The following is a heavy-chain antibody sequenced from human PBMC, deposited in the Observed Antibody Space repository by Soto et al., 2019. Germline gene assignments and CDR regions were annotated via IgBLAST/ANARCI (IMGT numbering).Heavy chain of an antibody. J-gene: IGHJ4*02. CDR2: ISANNGNT. Sequence: QVQLVQSGAEVKKPGASVKVSCKASGYTFTSYGIIWVRQAPGQGLEWMGWISANNGNTNYAQKIQGRVTMTTDTSTSTAYMELRSLRSDDTAVYYCARDGRYSGSYGGYYFDYWGQGTLVTVSS. V-gene: IGHV1-18*01. CDR1: GYTFTSYG. CDR3: ARDGRYSGSYGGYYFDY. D-gene: IGHD1-26*01.